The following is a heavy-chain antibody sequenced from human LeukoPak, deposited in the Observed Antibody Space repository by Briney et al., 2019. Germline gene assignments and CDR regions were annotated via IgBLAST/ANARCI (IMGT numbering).Heavy chain of an antibody. D-gene: IGHD4-17*01. Sequence: GGSLRLSCAASGFTFSSYAMSWVRQAPGKGLEWVSAISGSGGSTYYADSVKGRFTISRDNSKNTLYPQMNSLRAEDTAVYYCAKGSATTVTTTRQDDYWGQGTLVTVSS. CDR1: GFTFSSYA. V-gene: IGHV3-23*01. J-gene: IGHJ4*02. CDR2: ISGSGGST. CDR3: AKGSATTVTTTRQDDY.